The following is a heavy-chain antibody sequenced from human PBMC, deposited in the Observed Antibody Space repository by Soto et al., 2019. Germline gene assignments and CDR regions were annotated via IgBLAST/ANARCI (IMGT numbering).Heavy chain of an antibody. CDR2: ISYDGSNK. Sequence: PGGSLRLSCAASGFTFSSYAMHWVRQAPGKGLEWVAVISYDGSNKYYADSVKGRFTISRDNSKNTLYLQMNSLRAEDTAVYYCARGVVAATSPFNYYYYYGMDVWGQGTTVTVSS. J-gene: IGHJ6*02. CDR3: ARGVVAATSPFNYYYYYGMDV. D-gene: IGHD2-15*01. V-gene: IGHV3-30-3*01. CDR1: GFTFSSYA.